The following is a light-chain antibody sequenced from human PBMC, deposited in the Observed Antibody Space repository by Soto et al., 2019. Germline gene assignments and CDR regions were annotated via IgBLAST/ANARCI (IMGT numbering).Light chain of an antibody. V-gene: IGKV1-5*03. Sequence: DIQMTQSPSTLSASVGDRVTITCRASQTISNWLAWYQQRPGKAPNLLLYKASSLDSGVSSRFSGSGFGTEFTLTISSLQPDDFATYYCQHYNSYPYTFGQGTKLEIK. CDR1: QTISNW. CDR3: QHYNSYPYT. J-gene: IGKJ2*01. CDR2: KAS.